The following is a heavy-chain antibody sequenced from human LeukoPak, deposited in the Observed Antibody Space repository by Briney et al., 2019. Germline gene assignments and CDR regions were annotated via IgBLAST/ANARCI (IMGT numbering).Heavy chain of an antibody. CDR3: AGATGYYYDS. J-gene: IGHJ4*02. CDR2: IYSSGST. CDR1: GGSISTYY. V-gene: IGHV4-59*01. D-gene: IGHD3-9*01. Sequence: PETLSLTCTVSGGSISTYYWSWIRQPPGKGLEWIGYIYSSGSTNYNPSLKSRVTISVDTSKNQFSLKLSSVTAADTALYYCAGATGYYYDSWGQGTLVTVSS.